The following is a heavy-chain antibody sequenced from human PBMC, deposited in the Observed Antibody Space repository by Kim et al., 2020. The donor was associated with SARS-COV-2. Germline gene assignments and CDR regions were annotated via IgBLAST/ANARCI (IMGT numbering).Heavy chain of an antibody. CDR3: AMSELLGAFDI. D-gene: IGHD1-7*01. V-gene: IGHV3-43*01. J-gene: IGHJ3*02. Sequence: GGSLRLSCAASGFDFEDYTMHWFRQVPGKGLEWIAHITWDGDGTSYADSMKGRFIISRDNRQKSLYLEMNSLTTEDTGFYYCAMSELLGAFDIWGHGTMV. CDR2: ITWDGDGT. CDR1: GFDFEDYT.